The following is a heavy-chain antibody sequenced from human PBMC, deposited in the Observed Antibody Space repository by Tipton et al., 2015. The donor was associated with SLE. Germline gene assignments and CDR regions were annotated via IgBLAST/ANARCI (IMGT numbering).Heavy chain of an antibody. D-gene: IGHD6-19*01. V-gene: IGHV4-39*07. Sequence: LRLSCTVSCGSISSSSYYWGWIRQPPGKGLEWIGSIYYSGSTYYNPSLKSRVTISVDTSKNQFSLKLSSVTAADTAVYYCAREPTYSRDWYWGFDYWGQGTLVTVSS. CDR2: IYYSGST. CDR3: AREPTYSRDWYWGFDY. CDR1: CGSISSSSYY. J-gene: IGHJ4*02.